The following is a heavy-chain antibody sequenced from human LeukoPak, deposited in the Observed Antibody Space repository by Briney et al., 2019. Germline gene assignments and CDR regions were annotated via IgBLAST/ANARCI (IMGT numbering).Heavy chain of an antibody. D-gene: IGHD3-10*01. CDR3: ARGDGSGSYSPGWVDY. J-gene: IGHJ4*02. CDR2: IYPGDSDT. V-gene: IGHV5-51*01. CDR1: GYSLTSYW. Sequence: GESLKISCKGSGYSLTSYWIGWVRQMPGKGLEWMGIIYPGDSDTRYSPSFQGQVTISADKSISTAYLQWSSLKASDTAMYYCARGDGSGSYSPGWVDYWGKGTLVTVSS.